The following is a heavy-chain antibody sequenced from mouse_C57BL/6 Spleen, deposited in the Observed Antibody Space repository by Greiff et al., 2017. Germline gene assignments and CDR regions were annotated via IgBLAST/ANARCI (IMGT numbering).Heavy chain of an antibody. Sequence: VKLMESGAELVKPGASVKISCKASGYAFSSYWMNWVKQRPGKGLEWIGQIYPGDGDTNYNGKFKGKATLTADKSSSTAYMQLSSLTSEDSAVYFCASYYGNYYYAMDYWGQGTSVTVSS. CDR2: IYPGDGDT. CDR3: ASYYGNYYYAMDY. J-gene: IGHJ4*01. CDR1: GYAFSSYW. V-gene: IGHV1-80*01. D-gene: IGHD2-1*01.